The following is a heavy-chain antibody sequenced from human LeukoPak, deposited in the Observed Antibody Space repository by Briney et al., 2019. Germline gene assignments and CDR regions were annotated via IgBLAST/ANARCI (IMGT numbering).Heavy chain of an antibody. J-gene: IGHJ4*02. CDR1: GYTFTNYT. D-gene: IGHD6-19*01. V-gene: IGHV1-2*04. Sequence: ASVKVSCKASGYTFTNYTINWVRLAPGQGLEWMGWINPNSGGTNYAQKFQGWVTMTRDTSISTAYMELSRLRSDDTAVYYCASSSIIAVAGSGDSFDYWGQGTLVTVSS. CDR2: INPNSGGT. CDR3: ASSSIIAVAGSGDSFDY.